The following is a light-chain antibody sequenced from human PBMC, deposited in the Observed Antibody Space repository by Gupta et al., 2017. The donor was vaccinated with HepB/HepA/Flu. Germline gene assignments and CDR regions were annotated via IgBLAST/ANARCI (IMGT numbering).Light chain of an antibody. Sequence: SYELTQPPSVSVSPGQTASITCSGDNLGDKYACWYQQKPGQSPVLVIYQDSKRPSGIPGRFSGSNARTTATLTISGTQAMDEAYYYCQAWDSSTVVFGGGTKLTVL. CDR3: QAWDSSTVV. CDR1: NLGDKY. CDR2: QDS. V-gene: IGLV3-1*01. J-gene: IGLJ2*01.